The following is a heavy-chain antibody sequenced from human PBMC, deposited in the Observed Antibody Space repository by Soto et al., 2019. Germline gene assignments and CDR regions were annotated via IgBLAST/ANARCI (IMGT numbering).Heavy chain of an antibody. CDR2: INVGNGNI. CDR1: GYTFTNYP. Sequence: ASVKVSCKASGYTFTNYPIHWVRQAPGQGLEWMGWINVGNGNIKYSQKFQGRVTMTRDTSASTAYMELSSLGSEDTAVYYCALNFGYSYGYQYYFDYWGQGTLVTVSS. J-gene: IGHJ4*02. CDR3: ALNFGYSYGYQYYFDY. V-gene: IGHV1-3*01. D-gene: IGHD5-18*01.